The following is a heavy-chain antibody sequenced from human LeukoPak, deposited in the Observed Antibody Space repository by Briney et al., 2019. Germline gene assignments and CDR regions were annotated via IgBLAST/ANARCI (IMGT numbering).Heavy chain of an antibody. CDR3: AKDKWWGASDH. V-gene: IGHV3-74*01. Sequence: PGGSPRLSCAASGFSFSAHWMHWVRQAPGKGLVWVAQINGDATATNYAGSVKGRFTISRDNAKNTVHLQMSTLTAEDTAVYYCAKDKWWGASDHWGQGSLVTVSS. CDR1: GFSFSAHW. J-gene: IGHJ4*02. CDR2: INGDATAT. D-gene: IGHD2-8*01.